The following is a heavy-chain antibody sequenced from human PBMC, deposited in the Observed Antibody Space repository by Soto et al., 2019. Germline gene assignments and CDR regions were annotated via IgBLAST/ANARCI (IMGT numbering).Heavy chain of an antibody. CDR2: IIPIFATA. CDR3: ARAVRVSGYYLSRHRLGMDV. CDR1: GGTFSSYT. Sequence: QVQLVQSGAEVKKPGSSVTVSCKASGGTFSSYTFNWVRQAPGQGLEWMGGIIPIFATANYAQKVQGRVTITADEYKSTAYMDLSSPSSEDAAFYYCARAVRVSGYYLSRHRLGMDVGGQWTTVTVSS. J-gene: IGHJ6*02. D-gene: IGHD3-3*01. V-gene: IGHV1-69*01.